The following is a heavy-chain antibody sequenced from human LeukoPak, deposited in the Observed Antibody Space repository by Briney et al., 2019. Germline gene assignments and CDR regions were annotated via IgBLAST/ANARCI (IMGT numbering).Heavy chain of an antibody. J-gene: IGHJ6*02. CDR1: RGTFSSYA. Sequence: ASVKVSCKASRGTFSSYAISWVRQAPGQGLEWMGRIIPIFCIANYAQKFQGRVTITADKSTSTAYVELSSLRSEDTAVYYCASPLDSLTDHAGIQLWSYGMDVWGQGTTVTVSS. V-gene: IGHV1-69*04. CDR3: ASPLDSLTDHAGIQLWSYGMDV. D-gene: IGHD5-18*01. CDR2: IIPIFCIA.